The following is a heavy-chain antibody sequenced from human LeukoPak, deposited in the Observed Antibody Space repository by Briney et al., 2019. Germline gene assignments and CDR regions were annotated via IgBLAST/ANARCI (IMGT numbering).Heavy chain of an antibody. Sequence: SETLSLTCTVSGGSISSYYWSWIRQPAGKGLEWIGRIYTSGSTNYNPSLKSRVTMSVDTSKNQFSLKLSSVTAADTAVYYCARDRLHYYGSGSYYSHLFDYWGQGTLVTVSS. D-gene: IGHD3-10*01. CDR2: IYTSGST. V-gene: IGHV4-4*07. CDR1: GGSISSYY. CDR3: ARDRLHYYGSGSYYSHLFDY. J-gene: IGHJ4*02.